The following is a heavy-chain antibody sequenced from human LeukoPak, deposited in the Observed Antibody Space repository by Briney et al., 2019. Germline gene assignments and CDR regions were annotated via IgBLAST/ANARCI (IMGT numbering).Heavy chain of an antibody. CDR1: GFTFSSYG. CDR2: ISYDGSNK. CDR3: AKTYVVRGVNYYYGMDV. D-gene: IGHD3-10*01. V-gene: IGHV3-30*18. Sequence: GGSLRLSCAASGFTFSSYGMHWVRQAPGKGLEWVAVISYDGSNKYYADSVKGRFTISRDNSKNTLYLQMNSLRAEDTAVYYCAKTYVVRGVNYYYGMDVWGQGSTVTVSS. J-gene: IGHJ6*02.